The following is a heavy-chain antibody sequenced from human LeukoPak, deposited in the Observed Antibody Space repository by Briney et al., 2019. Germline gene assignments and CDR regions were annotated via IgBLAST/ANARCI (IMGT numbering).Heavy chain of an antibody. J-gene: IGHJ3*02. CDR2: IYSGGST. CDR3: AREDTAMVTGAFDI. Sequence: PGGSLRLSCAASGFTVSSNYMSWVCQAPGKGLEWVSVIYSGGSTYYADSVKGRFTISRDNSKNTLYLQMNSLRAEDTAVYYCAREDTAMVTGAFDIWGQGTMVTVSS. CDR1: GFTVSSNY. V-gene: IGHV3-53*01. D-gene: IGHD5-18*01.